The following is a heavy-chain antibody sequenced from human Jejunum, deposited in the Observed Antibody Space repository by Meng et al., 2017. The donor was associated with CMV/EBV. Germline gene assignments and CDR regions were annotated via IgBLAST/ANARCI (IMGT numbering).Heavy chain of an antibody. Sequence: VYFLPWLRQVPGQGPEWMGWITTNSGGTNYAQKFQGRVTMTRDKFSSVAYMELRSLRSDDTAVYFCARGGITAALIGGYSYGMDVWGQGTTVTVSS. CDR3: ARGGITAALIGGYSYGMDV. J-gene: IGHJ6*02. CDR1: VYF. CDR2: ITTNSGGT. D-gene: IGHD6-13*01. V-gene: IGHV1-2*02.